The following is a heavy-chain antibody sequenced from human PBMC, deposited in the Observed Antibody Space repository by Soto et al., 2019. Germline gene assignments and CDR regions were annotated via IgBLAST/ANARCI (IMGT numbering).Heavy chain of an antibody. CDR3: ASDLVGASDSYGLDV. CDR1: GFTFGNYG. Sequence: LRLSCAASGFTFGNYGMLWVRQAPGKALKWVAIIWHDGNNKYYADSVRGRFIISRDTSKNRLYLQMNSLRAEDTAVYYCASDLVGASDSYGLDVWGQGTPVTVSS. D-gene: IGHD1-26*01. CDR2: IWHDGNNK. V-gene: IGHV3-33*01. J-gene: IGHJ6*02.